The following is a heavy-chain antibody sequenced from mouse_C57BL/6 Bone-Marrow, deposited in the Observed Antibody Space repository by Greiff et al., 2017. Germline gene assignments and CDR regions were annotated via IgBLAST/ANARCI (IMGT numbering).Heavy chain of an antibody. J-gene: IGHJ4*01. Sequence: QVQLQQPGAELVMPGASVKLSCKASGYTFTSYWMHWVKQRPGKGLEWIGEIDPSDSYPNYNQKFKGKSTLTVDKSSSTAYMQLSSLTSEDSAVYYCTRRGSSDAMYYWGQGTSVTVTA. V-gene: IGHV1-69*01. D-gene: IGHD1-1*01. CDR2: IDPSDSYP. CDR3: TRRGSSDAMYY. CDR1: GYTFTSYW.